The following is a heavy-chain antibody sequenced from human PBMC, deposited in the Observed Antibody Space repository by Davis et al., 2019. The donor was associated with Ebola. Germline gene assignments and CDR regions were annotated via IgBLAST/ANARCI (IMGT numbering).Heavy chain of an antibody. V-gene: IGHV3-23*01. CDR3: AKAKTIFGVVTGYYYYGMDV. CDR2: LSNSGTKT. CDR1: GFTFSSYA. Sequence: GESLKISCAASGFTFSSYAMSWVRQAPGKGLEWVSSLSNSGTKTDYADSVKGRFTISRDNSENTLYLQMNSLRAEDTAVYYCAKAKTIFGVVTGYYYYGMDVWGQGTTVTVSS. D-gene: IGHD3-3*01. J-gene: IGHJ6*02.